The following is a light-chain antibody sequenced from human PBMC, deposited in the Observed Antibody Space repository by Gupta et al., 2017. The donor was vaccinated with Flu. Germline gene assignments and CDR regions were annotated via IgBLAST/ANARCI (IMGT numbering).Light chain of an antibody. CDR3: QQSYSKPFT. V-gene: IGKV1-39*01. CDR2: AAS. CDR1: QSISSY. J-gene: IGKJ3*01. Sequence: DIQMTQSPSSLSAPVGARVTITCRASQSISSYLNWYQQKPGKAPKLLIYAASSLQSGVPSRFSGSGSGTDFTLTISSLQPEDFATYYCQQSYSKPFTFGPGTKVDIK.